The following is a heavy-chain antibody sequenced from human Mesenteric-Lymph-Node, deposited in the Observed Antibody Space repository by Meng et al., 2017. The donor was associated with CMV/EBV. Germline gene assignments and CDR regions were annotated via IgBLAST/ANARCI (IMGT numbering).Heavy chain of an antibody. V-gene: IGHV3-21*01. Sequence: GESLKISCAASGFTFDDYTMHWVRQAPGKGLEWVSSISSSGSYIYYSDSVKGRFTISRDNANNSLYLQMNSLTAEDTAVYFCARGPSITILGVHDFWGQGTLVTVSS. CDR1: GFTFDDYT. J-gene: IGHJ4*02. CDR2: ISSSGSYI. CDR3: ARGPSITILGVHDF. D-gene: IGHD3-3*01.